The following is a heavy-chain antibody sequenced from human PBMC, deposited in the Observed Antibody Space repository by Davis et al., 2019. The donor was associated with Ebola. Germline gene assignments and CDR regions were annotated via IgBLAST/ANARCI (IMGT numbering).Heavy chain of an antibody. CDR1: GYTFTGYY. D-gene: IGHD1/OR15-1a*01. CDR3: AREQVGVWGYYGMDV. V-gene: IGHV1-8*03. J-gene: IGHJ6*02. Sequence: ASVKVSCKASGYTFTGYYMHWVRQAPGQGLEWMGWINPNSGNTGYAQKFQGRVTITRNTSISTAYMELSSLRSEDTAVYYCAREQVGVWGYYGMDVWGQGTTVTVSS. CDR2: INPNSGNT.